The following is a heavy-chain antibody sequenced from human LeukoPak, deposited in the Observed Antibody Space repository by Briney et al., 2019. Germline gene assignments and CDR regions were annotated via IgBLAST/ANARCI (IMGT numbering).Heavy chain of an antibody. Sequence: SVKVSCKASGGTFSSYAISWVRQAPGQGLEWMGRIIPILGIANYAQKFQGRVTITADKSTSTAYMELSSLRSEDTAVYYCASIGQDIVVVPAARSGTWFDPWGQGTLVTVSS. D-gene: IGHD2-2*01. CDR1: GGTFSSYA. CDR2: IIPILGIA. J-gene: IGHJ5*02. CDR3: ASIGQDIVVVPAARSGTWFDP. V-gene: IGHV1-69*04.